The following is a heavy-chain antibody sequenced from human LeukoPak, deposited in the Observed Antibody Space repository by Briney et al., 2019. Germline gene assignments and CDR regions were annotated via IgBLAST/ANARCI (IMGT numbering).Heavy chain of an antibody. D-gene: IGHD7-27*01. V-gene: IGHV1-69*13. Sequence: GASVKVSCKASGGTFSSYAISWVRQAPGQGLEWMGGIIPIFGTANYAQKFQGGVTITADESTSTAYMELSSLRSEDTAVHYCARALAGPSPYYYGMDVWGQGTTVTVSS. CDR3: ARALAGPSPYYYGMDV. J-gene: IGHJ6*02. CDR1: GGTFSSYA. CDR2: IIPIFGTA.